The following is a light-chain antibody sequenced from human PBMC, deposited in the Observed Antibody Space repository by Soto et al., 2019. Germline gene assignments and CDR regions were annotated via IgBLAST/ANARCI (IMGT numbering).Light chain of an antibody. CDR2: EVS. J-gene: IGLJ3*02. CDR3: TSYAGSNIWV. V-gene: IGLV2-8*01. Sequence: QSVLTQPPSASGSPGQSVTISCTGTSSDVGGYNYVSWYQQYPGKAPKLMIYEVSKRPSGVPDRLSGSKSGKTASLTVSGLEPEDEADYYCTSYAGSNIWVFGGGTKLTVL. CDR1: SSDVGGYNY.